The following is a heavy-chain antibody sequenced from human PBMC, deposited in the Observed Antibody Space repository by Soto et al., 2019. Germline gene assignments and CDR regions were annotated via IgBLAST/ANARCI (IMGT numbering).Heavy chain of an antibody. CDR3: ASPTYGSGTYPAPSYYGMDV. D-gene: IGHD3-10*01. J-gene: IGHJ6*02. Sequence: GASVKVSCKASGYTFTSYAMHWVRQAPGQRLEWMGWINAGNGNTKYSQKFQGRVTITRDTSASTAYMELSSLRSEDTAVYYCASPTYGSGTYPAPSYYGMDVWGQGTTVTVSS. CDR2: INAGNGNT. CDR1: GYTFTSYA. V-gene: IGHV1-3*01.